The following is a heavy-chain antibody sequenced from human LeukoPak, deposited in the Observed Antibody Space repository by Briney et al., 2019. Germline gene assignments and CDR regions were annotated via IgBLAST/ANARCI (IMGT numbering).Heavy chain of an antibody. Sequence: PSETLSLTCGVSGDFVSSDYYWGWIRQPPGKGLEWIGSIYRSGSPTYNESLKSRVTISVDTSKNQFSLKLNSVTAADTAVYYCARDRSMMNWFDPWGQGTLVTVSS. CDR2: IYRSGSP. J-gene: IGHJ5*02. V-gene: IGHV4-38-2*02. CDR3: ARDRSMMNWFDP. D-gene: IGHD3-16*01. CDR1: GDFVSSDYY.